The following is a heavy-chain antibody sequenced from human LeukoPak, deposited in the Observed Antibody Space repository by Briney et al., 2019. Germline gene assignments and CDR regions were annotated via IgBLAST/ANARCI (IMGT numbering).Heavy chain of an antibody. CDR1: GYTFTSCG. D-gene: IGHD1-26*01. Sequence: ASVKVSCKASGYTFTSCGICWVRQAPGQGLEWMGWVSAYNGDTNYAQKFQGRVTMTTDTSTSTAYLELRSPRSDDTAVYYCARGYYSGSYHGVDYWGQGTLVTVSS. CDR3: ARGYYSGSYHGVDY. J-gene: IGHJ4*02. CDR2: VSAYNGDT. V-gene: IGHV1-18*01.